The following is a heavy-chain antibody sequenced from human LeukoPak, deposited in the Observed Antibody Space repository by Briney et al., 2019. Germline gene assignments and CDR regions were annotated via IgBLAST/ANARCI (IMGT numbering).Heavy chain of an antibody. V-gene: IGHV4-38-2*02. J-gene: IGHJ4*02. D-gene: IGHD3-10*01. Sequence: SETLSLTCTVSGYSISSGYYWGWLRQSPGKGLEWIASIYHTGETHYHPSLKSRVSISVDTSNNQFSLRSTSATAADTAMYYCARGRFAELLFDIWGQGTLVTVSS. CDR3: ARGRFAELLFDI. CDR2: IYHTGET. CDR1: GYSISSGYY.